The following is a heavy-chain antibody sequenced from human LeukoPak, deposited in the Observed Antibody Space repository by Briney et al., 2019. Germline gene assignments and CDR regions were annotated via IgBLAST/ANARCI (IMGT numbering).Heavy chain of an antibody. D-gene: IGHD6-13*01. CDR1: GYSFTTYW. CDR2: IYPGDSET. CDR3: ARRIAGYSSSWSVGFDY. V-gene: IGHV5-51*01. Sequence: GESLKISCKGSGYSFTTYWIAWVRQMPGKDLQWMGAIYPGDSETRYSPSFQGQVTISVDKSVSSAYLQWSSLKASDTAVYYCARRIAGYSSSWSVGFDYWGQGTLVTVSS. J-gene: IGHJ4*02.